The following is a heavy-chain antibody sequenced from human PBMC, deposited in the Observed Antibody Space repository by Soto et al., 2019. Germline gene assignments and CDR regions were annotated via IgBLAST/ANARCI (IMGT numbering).Heavy chain of an antibody. D-gene: IGHD6-19*01. V-gene: IGHV1-69*12. Sequence: QVQLVQSGAEVKKPGSSVKVSCKASGGTFSNYAISWVRQAPGQGLEWMGGIIPIFGTANYAQNSQGRVTITADESTSTAYRELSSLRSEDTAVYYCATYSGGPAITYYFDYWGQGTLVTVSS. CDR2: IIPIFGTA. J-gene: IGHJ4*02. CDR3: ATYSGGPAITYYFDY. CDR1: GGTFSNYA.